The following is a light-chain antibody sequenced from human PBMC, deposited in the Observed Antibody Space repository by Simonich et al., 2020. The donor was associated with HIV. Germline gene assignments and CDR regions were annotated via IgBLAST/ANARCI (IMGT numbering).Light chain of an antibody. J-gene: IGKJ5*01. CDR3: QQYYSTPIT. CDR1: QSVLYSSNNKNY. V-gene: IGKV4-1*01. CDR2: WAS. Sequence: DIVMTQSPDSLGVSLGERPTINCKSSQSVLYSSNNKNYLAWYQQKPGQPPKLLIYWASTRESGVPDRFSGSGSGTDFTLTISSLQAEDVAVYYCQQYYSTPITFGQGTRLEIK.